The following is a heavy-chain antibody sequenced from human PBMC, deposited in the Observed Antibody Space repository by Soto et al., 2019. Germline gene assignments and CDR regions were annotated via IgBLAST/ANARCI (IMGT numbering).Heavy chain of an antibody. CDR1: GGSFSGYY. CDR3: ARGHIWGYERFDP. J-gene: IGHJ5*02. Sequence: SETLSLTCAGYGGSFSGYYWSWIRQPPGKGLEWIGEISPSGSTTYNPCVNSRVTMSVDTSKQQFSLKLSSVTAAYTAVYYCARGHIWGYERFDPWGQGTLVTVSS. V-gene: IGHV4-34*01. CDR2: ISPSGST. D-gene: IGHD5-12*01.